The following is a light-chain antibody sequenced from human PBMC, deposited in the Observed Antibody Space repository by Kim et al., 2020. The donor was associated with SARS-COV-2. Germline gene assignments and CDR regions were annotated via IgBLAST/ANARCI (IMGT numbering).Light chain of an antibody. CDR3: SAWDGSLNGWV. CDR1: SSNIGRNS. Sequence: GQSVTISCSGSSSNIGRNSVNWYQHLPGTAPKLLLYTNNQRPSGVPDRVSGSKSGTSASLDISGLQSDDEADYYCSAWDGSLNGWVFGGGTQLTVL. V-gene: IGLV1-44*01. CDR2: TNN. J-gene: IGLJ3*02.